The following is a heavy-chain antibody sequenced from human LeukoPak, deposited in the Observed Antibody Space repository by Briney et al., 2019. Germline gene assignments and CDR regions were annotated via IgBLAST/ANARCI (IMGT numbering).Heavy chain of an antibody. J-gene: IGHJ4*02. V-gene: IGHV3-66*01. CDR2: IYSGGST. D-gene: IGHD3-10*01. CDR3: ARCRASGSYYFDY. Sequence: GGSLRLSCAASGFTVSSNYMSWVRQAPGKGLEWVSVIYSGGSTYYADSVKGRFTISRDNSKNSLYLQMNGLRADDTAVYYCARCRASGSYYFDYWGQGTLVTVSS. CDR1: GFTVSSNY.